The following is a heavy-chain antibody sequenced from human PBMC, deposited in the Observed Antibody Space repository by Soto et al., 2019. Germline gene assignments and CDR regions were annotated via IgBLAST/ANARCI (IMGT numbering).Heavy chain of an antibody. Sequence: EVQLVESGGGLVQPGGSLRLSCAASGFTFSSYSMNWVRQAPGKGLEWVSYISSSSTIYYADSVKGRFTISRDNAKNSLYLQMNSLRDEDTAVYYCARDSYYDSSGYYGYWGQGTLVTVSS. J-gene: IGHJ4*02. V-gene: IGHV3-48*02. D-gene: IGHD3-22*01. CDR1: GFTFSSYS. CDR3: ARDSYYDSSGYYGY. CDR2: ISSSSTI.